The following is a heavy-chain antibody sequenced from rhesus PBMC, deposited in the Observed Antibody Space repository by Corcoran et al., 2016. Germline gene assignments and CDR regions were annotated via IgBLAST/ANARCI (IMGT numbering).Heavy chain of an antibody. V-gene: IGHV4-173*01. CDR1: GDSISNKY. D-gene: IGHD6S26*01. CDR3: TMSFGSGWSPR. Sequence: QVQLQESGPGLGKPSETLSLTCAVSGDSISNKYWTWYRPSPGKGLEWIGRVPPRVTTDYNPSLRSRVTISRDASENHFSLNLSSVTAADTAVYYCTMSFGSGWSPRWGQGVLVTVSS. CDR2: VPPRVTT. J-gene: IGHJ4*01.